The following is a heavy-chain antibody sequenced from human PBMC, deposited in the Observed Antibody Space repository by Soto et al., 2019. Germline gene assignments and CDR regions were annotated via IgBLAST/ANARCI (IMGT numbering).Heavy chain of an antibody. J-gene: IGHJ3*02. Sequence: QVQLQESGPGLVKPSETLSLTCTVSGGSVSIGSHYWSWIRQPPGKGLEWIAYIYSSGSTDYNPSLKTRVTISVDFSKNPFSLILDSGTAADTAVYYCARYRSDDLNSFDAFDIRGQGTMVTVSS. CDR2: IYSSGST. V-gene: IGHV4-61*01. CDR1: GGSVSIGSHY. D-gene: IGHD1-1*01. CDR3: ARYRSDDLNSFDAFDI.